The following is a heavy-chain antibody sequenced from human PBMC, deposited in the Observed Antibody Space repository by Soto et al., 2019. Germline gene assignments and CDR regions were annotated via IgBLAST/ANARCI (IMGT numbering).Heavy chain of an antibody. V-gene: IGHV4-4*07. CDR3: VRDGTKTLRDWFDP. CDR2: IYATGTT. CDR1: GASISGFY. Sequence: ASETLSLTCTVSGASISGFYWSWIRKSAGKGLEWIGRIYATGTTDYNPSLKSRVMMSVDTSKKQFSLKLRSVTAADTAVYYCVRDGTKTLRDWFDPWGQGILVTVSS. D-gene: IGHD1-1*01. J-gene: IGHJ5*02.